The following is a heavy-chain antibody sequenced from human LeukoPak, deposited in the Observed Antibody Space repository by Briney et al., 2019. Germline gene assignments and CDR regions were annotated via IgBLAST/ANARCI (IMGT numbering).Heavy chain of an antibody. CDR2: ISPNSGGT. Sequence: ASVKVSCKASGYTFTGYYMHWVRQAPGQGLEWMGWISPNSGGTNYAQKFQGRVTMTRDTSTSTVYMELSSLRSEDTAVYYCARDNYDILTGYYSSWGQGTLVTVSS. CDR1: GYTFTGYY. J-gene: IGHJ5*02. V-gene: IGHV1-2*02. CDR3: ARDNYDILTGYYSS. D-gene: IGHD3-9*01.